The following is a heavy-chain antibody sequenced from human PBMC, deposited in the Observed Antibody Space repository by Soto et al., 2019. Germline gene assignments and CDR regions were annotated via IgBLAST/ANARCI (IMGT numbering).Heavy chain of an antibody. Sequence: QVQLQESGPGLVKPWETLSLTCTVSGGSVSSGSYYWSWIRQPPGKGLEWIGYIYYSGSTNYNPSLKSRVTISVDTSKNQCSLKLSSVTAADTAVYYCARDAYFLGGNYGMDVWGQGTTVTVSS. CDR2: IYYSGST. D-gene: IGHD3-3*01. CDR3: ARDAYFLGGNYGMDV. CDR1: GGSVSSGSYY. V-gene: IGHV4-61*01. J-gene: IGHJ6*02.